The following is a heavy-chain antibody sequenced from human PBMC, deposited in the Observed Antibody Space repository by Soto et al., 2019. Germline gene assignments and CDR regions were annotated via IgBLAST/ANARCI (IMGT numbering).Heavy chain of an antibody. CDR2: ISSNGGST. CDR3: VKDRYVDY. CDR1: GFTLSSYA. V-gene: IGHV3-64D*06. J-gene: IGHJ4*02. Sequence: PGGSLRPSCSVFGFTLSSYAMHWVRQAPGKGLQYVSSISSNGGSTYYADSVKGRFTISRDNSKNTLYLQMSSLRVEDTAVYYCVKDRYVDYWGQGTLVTVSS.